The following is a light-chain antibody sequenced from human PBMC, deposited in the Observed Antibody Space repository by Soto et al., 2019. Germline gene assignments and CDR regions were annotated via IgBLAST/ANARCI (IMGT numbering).Light chain of an antibody. J-gene: IGKJ5*01. V-gene: IGKV1-33*01. CDR2: DAS. Sequence: DIPMTQSPSSLSASVGDRVTITCQASQNVSRYLNWYQQTPGKAPNLLIYDASHLETGVPSRFSGRGSGTEFSFTITALQPEDIATYYCQQYVTLPLTFGQGTRLEVK. CDR3: QQYVTLPLT. CDR1: QNVSRY.